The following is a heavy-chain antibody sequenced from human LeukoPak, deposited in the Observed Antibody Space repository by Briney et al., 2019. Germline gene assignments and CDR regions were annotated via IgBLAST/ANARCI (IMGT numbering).Heavy chain of an antibody. CDR1: GYTFTGYY. V-gene: IGHV1-2*02. CDR3: ARITMVRGDNDY. CDR2: INPNSGGT. Sequence: ASVTVSCKASGYTFTGYYVHWVRQAPGQGLEWMGWINPNSGGTNYAQKFQGRVSMTRDTSISTAYMELSRLRSDDTAVYYCARITMVRGDNDYWGQGTLVTVSS. J-gene: IGHJ4*02. D-gene: IGHD3-10*01.